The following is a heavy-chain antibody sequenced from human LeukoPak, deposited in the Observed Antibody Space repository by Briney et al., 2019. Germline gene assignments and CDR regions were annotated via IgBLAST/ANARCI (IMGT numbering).Heavy chain of an antibody. J-gene: IGHJ4*02. D-gene: IGHD5-18*01. Sequence: GGSLRLSCAASGLTFDDYAMHWVRQAPGKGLEWVSGISWNSGSIGYADSVKGRFTISRDNAKNSLYLQMNNLRAEDTALYYCARLSGYSYGYFDYWGQGTLVTVSS. CDR1: GLTFDDYA. CDR2: ISWNSGSI. V-gene: IGHV3-9*01. CDR3: ARLSGYSYGYFDY.